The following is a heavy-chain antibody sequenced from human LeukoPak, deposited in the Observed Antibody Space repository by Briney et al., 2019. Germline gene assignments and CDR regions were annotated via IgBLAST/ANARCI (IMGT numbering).Heavy chain of an antibody. D-gene: IGHD6-13*01. V-gene: IGHV3-9*01. J-gene: IGHJ4*02. CDR2: ISWNSGSI. Sequence: PGGSLRLSCAASGFTFSSYAMHWVRQAPGKGLEWVSGISWNSGSIGYADSVKGRFTISRDNAKNSLYLQMNSLRAEDTALYYCAKDIIAAAGTPDYWGQGTLVTVSS. CDR1: GFTFSSYA. CDR3: AKDIIAAAGTPDY.